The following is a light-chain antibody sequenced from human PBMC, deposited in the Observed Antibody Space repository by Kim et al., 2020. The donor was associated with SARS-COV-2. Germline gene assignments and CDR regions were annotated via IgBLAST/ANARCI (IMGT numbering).Light chain of an antibody. CDR1: HNINRY. Sequence: LSASVGRRVPITGRASHNINRYLAWYQQKPGKAPKLLIYDASSLESGVPSRCSGSGSGTEFTLTISSLQPDDFATYYCHQYNSLYTFGQGTKLEI. CDR2: DAS. J-gene: IGKJ2*01. CDR3: HQYNSLYT. V-gene: IGKV1-5*01.